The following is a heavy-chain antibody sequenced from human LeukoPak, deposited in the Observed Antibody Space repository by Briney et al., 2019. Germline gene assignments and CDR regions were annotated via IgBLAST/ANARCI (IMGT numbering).Heavy chain of an antibody. CDR2: INPNSGGT. Sequence: ASVKVSCKASGYTFTGYYMHWVRQAPGQGLEWMGWINPNSGGTNYAQKLQGRVTMTRDTSISTAYMELSRLRSDDTAVYYCATETRFNNYDFWSGVRYWGQGTLVTVSS. CDR1: GYTFTGYY. D-gene: IGHD3-3*01. CDR3: ATETRFNNYDFWSGVRY. J-gene: IGHJ4*02. V-gene: IGHV1-2*02.